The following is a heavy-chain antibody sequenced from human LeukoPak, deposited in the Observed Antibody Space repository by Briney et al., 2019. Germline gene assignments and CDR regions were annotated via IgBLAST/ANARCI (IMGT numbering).Heavy chain of an antibody. CDR1: GFTFSSYW. J-gene: IGHJ4*02. Sequence: GGPLRLSCAASGFTFSSYWMHWVRQAPGKGLVWVSRINSDGSSTSYADSVKGRFTISRDNAKNTLYLQMNSLRAEDTAVYYCAKTTVTTYYFDYWGQGTLVTVSS. D-gene: IGHD4-17*01. V-gene: IGHV3-74*01. CDR3: AKTTVTTYYFDY. CDR2: INSDGSST.